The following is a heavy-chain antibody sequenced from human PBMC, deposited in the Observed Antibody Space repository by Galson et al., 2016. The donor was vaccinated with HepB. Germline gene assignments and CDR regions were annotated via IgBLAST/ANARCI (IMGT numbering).Heavy chain of an antibody. Sequence: LSLTCTVSGGSISSADYYWNWIRQPPGKGLEWIGYIYNSGGTNYNPSLKSRVTISGDTSKNQFSLELSSVTAADTAAYYCARTKYSYGTDYWGQGTLVTVSS. CDR1: GGSISSADYY. CDR3: ARTKYSYGTDY. V-gene: IGHV4-30-4*01. J-gene: IGHJ4*02. CDR2: IYNSGGT. D-gene: IGHD5-18*01.